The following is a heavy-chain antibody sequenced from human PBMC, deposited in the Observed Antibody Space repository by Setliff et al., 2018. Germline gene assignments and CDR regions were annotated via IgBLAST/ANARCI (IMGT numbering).Heavy chain of an antibody. Sequence: PSETLSLTCAVYGGSFSGYYWSWIRQPPGKGLEWIGEINHSGSTNYNPSLKSRVTISVDTSKNQFSLKLSSVTAADTAVYYCARVGGYYYYYYGMDVWGQGTTVTVSS. CDR3: ARVGGYYYYYYGMDV. CDR2: INHSGST. CDR1: GGSFSGYY. J-gene: IGHJ6*02. V-gene: IGHV4-34*01.